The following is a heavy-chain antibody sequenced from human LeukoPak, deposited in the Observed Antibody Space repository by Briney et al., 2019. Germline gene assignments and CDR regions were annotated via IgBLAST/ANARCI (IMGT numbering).Heavy chain of an antibody. V-gene: IGHV3-23*01. J-gene: IGHJ4*02. CDR1: GFTFSDYG. CDR3: VKGRLFADYIFDF. CDR2: IAGSGGNT. Sequence: SGGSLRLSCAGSGFTFSDYGMNWVRQAPGKGLEWVSTIAGSGGNTNYADSVKGRFTISRDNSKNTLSLTMNSLRADDTAVYYCVKGRLFADYIFDFWGQGTLVTVSS. D-gene: IGHD4-11*01.